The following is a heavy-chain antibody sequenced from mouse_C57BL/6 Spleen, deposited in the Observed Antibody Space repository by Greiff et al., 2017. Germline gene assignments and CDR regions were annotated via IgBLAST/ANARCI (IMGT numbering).Heavy chain of an antibody. D-gene: IGHD2-2*01. J-gene: IGHJ2*01. Sequence: QVQLKESGAELVRPGTSVKVSCKASGYAFTNYLIEWVKQRPGQGLEWIGVINPGSGGTNYNEKFKGKATLTADKSSSTAYMQLSSLTSEDSAVYFCAREVNYFDDWGQGTTLTVSS. CDR3: AREVNYFDD. CDR2: INPGSGGT. V-gene: IGHV1-54*01. CDR1: GYAFTNYL.